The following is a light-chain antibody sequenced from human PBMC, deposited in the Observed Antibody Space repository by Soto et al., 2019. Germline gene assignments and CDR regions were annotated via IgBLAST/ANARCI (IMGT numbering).Light chain of an antibody. V-gene: IGLV1-51*02. CDR1: SSKIGNNY. Sequence: QSALTQPPSMSAAPGQKVTISCSGSSSKIGNNYVSWYQQLPGTAPKLLIYENNKRPSGIPDRFSGSKSGTSGTLGITGLQTGDEADYYCGTWDSSLSVYVFGTGTKAPS. J-gene: IGLJ1*01. CDR2: ENN. CDR3: GTWDSSLSVYV.